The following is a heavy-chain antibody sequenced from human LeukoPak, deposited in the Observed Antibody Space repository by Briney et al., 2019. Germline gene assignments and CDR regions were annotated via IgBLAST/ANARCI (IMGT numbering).Heavy chain of an antibody. V-gene: IGHV5-51*01. CDR2: IYPGDSDT. J-gene: IGHJ4*02. CDR3: ARAAQTYYYDSSGYYSPYYFDY. Sequence: GESLKISCKGSGYSFTSYLIDWVRQMPGKGLEWMGIIYPGDSDTRYSPSFQGRVTISADKSISTAYLQWSSLKASDTAMYYCARAAQTYYYDSSGYYSPYYFDYWGQGTLVTVSS. D-gene: IGHD3-22*01. CDR1: GYSFTSYL.